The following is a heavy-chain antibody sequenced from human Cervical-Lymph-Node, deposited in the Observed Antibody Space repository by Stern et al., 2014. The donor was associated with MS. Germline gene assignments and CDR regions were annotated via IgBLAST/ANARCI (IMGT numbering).Heavy chain of an antibody. J-gene: IGHJ4*02. CDR1: GGTLTSYA. D-gene: IGHD3-22*01. CDR2: LIPIFGTA. CDR3: ASTYYYDSSGYYLDY. V-gene: IGHV1-69*01. Sequence: QVQLVQSGAEVKKPGSSVKVSGKASGGTLTSYAISWGRQAPGQGLEGRGGLIPIFGTANYAQKFQGRVTITADESTSTAYMELSSLRSEDTAVYYCASTYYYDSSGYYLDYWGQGTLVTVSS.